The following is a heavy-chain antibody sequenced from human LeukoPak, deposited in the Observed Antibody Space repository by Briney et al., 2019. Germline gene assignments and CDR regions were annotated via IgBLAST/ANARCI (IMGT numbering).Heavy chain of an antibody. CDR2: ISYDGSNK. D-gene: IGHD2-2*01. Sequence: GGSLRLSCAASGFTFSSYAMHWVRQAPGKGLEWVAVISYDGSNKYYADSVEGRFTISRDNSKNRVYVKMNSLREEDTAVYYCARCPLIVVVPAAMPNWFDPWGQGTLVTVSS. CDR3: ARCPLIVVVPAAMPNWFDP. V-gene: IGHV3-30*01. CDR1: GFTFSSYA. J-gene: IGHJ5*02.